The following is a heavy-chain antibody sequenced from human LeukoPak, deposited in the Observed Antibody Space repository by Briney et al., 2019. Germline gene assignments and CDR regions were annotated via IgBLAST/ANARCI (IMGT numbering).Heavy chain of an antibody. V-gene: IGHV3-23*01. CDR2: VSASDGAT. CDR1: GFTFSSCG. Sequence: PAGSLRLSCAASGFTFSSCGMSWVRLAPGRGLEWVSTVSASDGATYYADSVKGRFTISRDISKNTLYLQMNSLRAEDTAVYYCAKASGEWLLSPFDYWGQGTLVTVSS. D-gene: IGHD3-3*01. CDR3: AKASGEWLLSPFDY. J-gene: IGHJ4*02.